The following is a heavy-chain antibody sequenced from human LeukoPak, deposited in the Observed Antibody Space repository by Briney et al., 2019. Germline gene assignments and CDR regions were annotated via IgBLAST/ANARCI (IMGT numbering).Heavy chain of an antibody. Sequence: GGSLRLSCAASGFTFSSYAMSWVRQAPGMGLEWVSSIGSSGDITYYADSVKGRFTISRDNSKNTLYVQMNSLKAEDTAVYYCAKDLFRGRTYPIARNYYYYMDVWGKGTTVTVFS. V-gene: IGHV3-23*01. CDR2: IGSSGDIT. D-gene: IGHD2-21*01. CDR3: AKDLFRGRTYPIARNYYYYMDV. J-gene: IGHJ6*03. CDR1: GFTFSSYA.